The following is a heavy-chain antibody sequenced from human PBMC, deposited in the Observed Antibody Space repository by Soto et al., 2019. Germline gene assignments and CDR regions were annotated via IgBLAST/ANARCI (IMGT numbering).Heavy chain of an antibody. V-gene: IGHV4-34*01. Sequence: SETLSLTCAVYGGSFSGYYWSWIRQPPGKGLEWIGEINHSGSTNYNPSLKSRVTISVDTSKNQFSLKLSSVTAADTAVYYCARARLYDYEVYYFDYWGQGTLVTVSS. CDR2: INHSGST. CDR3: ARARLYDYEVYYFDY. J-gene: IGHJ4*02. CDR1: GGSFSGYY. D-gene: IGHD3-22*01.